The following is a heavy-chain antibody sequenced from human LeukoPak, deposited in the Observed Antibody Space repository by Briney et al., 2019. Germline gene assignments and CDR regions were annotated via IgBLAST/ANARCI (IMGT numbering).Heavy chain of an antibody. CDR3: AREWSGFDF. CDR1: GYSISSGYY. CDR2: IYHSGST. J-gene: IGHJ3*01. Sequence: PSETLSLTCTVSGYSISSGYYWGWIRQPPGKGLEWIGSIYHSGSTYYNPSLKSRVTISVDTSKNQFSLRLISVTAADTAVYYCAREWSGFDFWGQGIMVTVSS. V-gene: IGHV4-38-2*02. D-gene: IGHD2-15*01.